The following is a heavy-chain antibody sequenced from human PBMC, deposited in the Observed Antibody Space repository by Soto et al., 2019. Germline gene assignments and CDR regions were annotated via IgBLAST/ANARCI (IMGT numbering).Heavy chain of an antibody. CDR2: IWYDGSNK. Sequence: GGSLRLSCAASGFTFSSYGMHWVRQAPGKGLEWVAVIWYDGSNKYYADSVKGRFTISRDNSKNTLYLQMNSLRAEDTAVYYCARRRDGYNYYYYGMDVWGQGTTVTVSS. V-gene: IGHV3-33*01. D-gene: IGHD5-12*01. CDR1: GFTFSSYG. J-gene: IGHJ6*02. CDR3: ARRRDGYNYYYYGMDV.